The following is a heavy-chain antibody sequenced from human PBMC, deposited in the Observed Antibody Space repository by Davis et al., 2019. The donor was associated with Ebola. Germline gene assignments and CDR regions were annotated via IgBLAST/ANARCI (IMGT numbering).Heavy chain of an antibody. CDR2: VNSPSNYI. D-gene: IGHD3-10*02. V-gene: IGHV3-21*01. CDR1: RIAFGRYA. J-gene: IGHJ4*02. CDR3: ARDSGIFGDYYFDS. Sequence: PGGSLRLSCAASRIAFGRYAMNWVRLAPGKGLEWVSSVNSPSNYIYYADSVKGRFTISRDNAKNSVYLQMNSLRAEDTAVYYCARDSGIFGDYYFDSWGQGTLVTVSS.